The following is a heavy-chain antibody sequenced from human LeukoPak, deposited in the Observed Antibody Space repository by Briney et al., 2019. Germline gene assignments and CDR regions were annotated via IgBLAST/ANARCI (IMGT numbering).Heavy chain of an antibody. V-gene: IGHV3-33*01. CDR2: IWYDGSNK. J-gene: IGHJ6*02. CDR3: ARGQEFMAGTPYYYYGMDV. D-gene: IGHD6-19*01. Sequence: GGSLRLSCAASGFTFNHFAMHWVRQAPGKGLEWVAVIWYDGSNKYYADSVKGRFTISRDNSKNTLYLRMNSLRAEDTAVYYCARGQEFMAGTPYYYYGMDVWGQGTTVTVSS. CDR1: GFTFNHFA.